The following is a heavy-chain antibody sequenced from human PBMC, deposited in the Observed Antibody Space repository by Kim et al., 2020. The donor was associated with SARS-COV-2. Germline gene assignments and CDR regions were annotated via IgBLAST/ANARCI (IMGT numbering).Heavy chain of an antibody. CDR1: GSSISRYY. D-gene: IGHD4-17*01. J-gene: IGHJ4*02. V-gene: IGHV4-59*13. CDR2: IYDSGNT. CDR3: ARAGFDYGDAILAV. Sequence: SETLSLTCTVSGSSISRYYWSWIRQPPGKGLEWIGYIYDSGNTNYDSGNTNYSPSLKSRVTISIDTSKNQFSLKLSSVTAADTALYYCARAGFDYGDAILAVWGLGTLVTVSS.